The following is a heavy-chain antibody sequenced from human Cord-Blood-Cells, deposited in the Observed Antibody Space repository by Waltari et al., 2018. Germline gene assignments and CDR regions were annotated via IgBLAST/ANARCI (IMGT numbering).Heavy chain of an antibody. CDR1: GGSFSGYY. D-gene: IGHD1-26*01. CDR3: ARCIVGATVDY. Sequence: QVQLQQWGAGLLKPSEPLSLTCAVYGGSFSGYYWSWIRQPPGKGLEWIGEINHSGSTNYNPSLKSRVTISVDTSKNQFSLKLSSVTAADTAVYYCARCIVGATVDYWGQGTLVTVSS. V-gene: IGHV4-34*01. CDR2: INHSGST. J-gene: IGHJ4*02.